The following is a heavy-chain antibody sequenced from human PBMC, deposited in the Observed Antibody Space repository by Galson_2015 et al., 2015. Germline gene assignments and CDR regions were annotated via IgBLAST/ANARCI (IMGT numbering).Heavy chain of an antibody. CDR3: ARDLSQPQYSSGWTSWYFDY. J-gene: IGHJ4*02. CDR1: GFTFSSYA. D-gene: IGHD6-19*01. V-gene: IGHV3-30-3*01. CDR2: ISYDGSNK. Sequence: SLRLSCAASGFTFSSYAMHWVRQAPGKGLEWVAVISYDGSNKYYADSVKGRFTISRDNSKNTLYLQMNSLRAEDTAVYYCARDLSQPQYSSGWTSWYFDYWGQGTLVTVSS.